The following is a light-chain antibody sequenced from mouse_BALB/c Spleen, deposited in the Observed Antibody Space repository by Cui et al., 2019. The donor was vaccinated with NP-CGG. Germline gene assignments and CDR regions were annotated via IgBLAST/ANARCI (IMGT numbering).Light chain of an antibody. CDR1: TGAVTTSNY. J-gene: IGLJ1*01. CDR2: GTN. Sequence: QVVVTQDSALTTSPGETFTVTCRSSTGAVTTSNYANWVQERPDHLFTGLIGGTNNRAPSVPARFSGSLIGEKAALTITGAQTEDKAIYFCALWYSNHWVFGGGTKLTVL. CDR3: ALWYSNHWV. V-gene: IGLV1*01.